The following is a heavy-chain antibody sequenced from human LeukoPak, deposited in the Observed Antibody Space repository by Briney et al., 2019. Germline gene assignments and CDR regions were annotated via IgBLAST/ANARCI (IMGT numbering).Heavy chain of an antibody. V-gene: IGHV3-9*01. CDR2: ISWNSDNI. CDR1: GFTFHTYA. J-gene: IGHJ6*03. D-gene: IGHD3-10*01. CDR3: TKDRGVVYYYHYMDV. Sequence: GGSLRLSCAASGFTFHTYAMHWARQVPGKGLEWVSGISWNSDNIGYADSVEGRFTISRDNAKKSLYLQMNSLRTEDTALYYCTKDRGVVYYYHYMDVWGRGTTVTISS.